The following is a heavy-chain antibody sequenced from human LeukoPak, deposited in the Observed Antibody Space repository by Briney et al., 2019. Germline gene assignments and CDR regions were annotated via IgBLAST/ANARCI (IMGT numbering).Heavy chain of an antibody. CDR2: VYYGRTT. D-gene: IGHD5-12*01. J-gene: IGHJ5*01. Sequence: SETLSLTCTVSAGSFISSSHHWGWIRQSPGKGLEWVGSVYYGRTTYYNPSLDGRVTVSLDTSANQFSLQLNSVTAADTAVYYCVRHDGRGGATMGAFDSWGQGSLVTVSS. CDR3: VRHDGRGGATMGAFDS. CDR1: AGSFISSSHH. V-gene: IGHV4-39*01.